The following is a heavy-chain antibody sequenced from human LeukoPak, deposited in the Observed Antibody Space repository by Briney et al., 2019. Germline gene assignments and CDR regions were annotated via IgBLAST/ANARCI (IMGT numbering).Heavy chain of an antibody. J-gene: IGHJ5*02. Sequence: SETLSLTCAVYGGSFSGYYWSWIRQPPGKGLEWIGEINHSGSTNYNPSLKSRVTISVDTSKNQFSLKLSSVTAADTAVYYCARGNPIVVVPAAMFAGHAGWFDPWGQGTLVTVSS. CDR1: GGSFSGYY. CDR2: INHSGST. V-gene: IGHV4-34*01. CDR3: ARGNPIVVVPAAMFAGHAGWFDP. D-gene: IGHD2-2*01.